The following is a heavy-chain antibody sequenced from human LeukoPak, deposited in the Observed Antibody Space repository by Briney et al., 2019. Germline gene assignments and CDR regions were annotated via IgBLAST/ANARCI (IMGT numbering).Heavy chain of an antibody. D-gene: IGHD3-22*01. Sequence: PSETLSLTCTVSGGSISSYYWNWIRQPPGKGLEWIGYIYYSGSTNYNPSLKSRVTISVDTSKNQFSLKLSSVTAADTAVYYCARGGRYYEGVFDIWGQGTMVTVSS. V-gene: IGHV4-59*01. J-gene: IGHJ3*02. CDR1: GGSISSYY. CDR3: ARGGRYYEGVFDI. CDR2: IYYSGST.